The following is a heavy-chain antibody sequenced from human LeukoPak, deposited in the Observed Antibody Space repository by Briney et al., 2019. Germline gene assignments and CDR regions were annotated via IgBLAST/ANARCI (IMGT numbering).Heavy chain of an antibody. D-gene: IGHD5-18*01. CDR3: ASNGANFGYGYFWFEY. V-gene: IGHV3-30-3*01. Sequence: GGSLRLSCAASGFTFSSYAMHCVRQAPGKGLECVAVISYNVSNKYYADSVTGRFTISRDNSKNTLYLQMNSLRAEDTAVYYCASNGANFGYGYFWFEYCGQGTLVTVSS. J-gene: IGHJ4*02. CDR1: GFTFSSYA. CDR2: ISYNVSNK.